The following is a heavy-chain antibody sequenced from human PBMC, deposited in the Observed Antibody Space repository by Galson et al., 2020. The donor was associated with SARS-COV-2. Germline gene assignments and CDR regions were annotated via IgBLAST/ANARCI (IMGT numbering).Heavy chain of an antibody. Sequence: GESLKISCEASGFTIDTLAMSWVRQAPGKGLQWVAGISVNGNTYYTESVKGRFTISRDTSTNTVYLQMNDLRAEDTAFYYCAKERQWLGYYMDVWGKGITVT. CDR1: GFTIDTLA. CDR3: AKERQWLGYYMDV. V-gene: IGHV3-23*01. CDR2: ISVNGNT. J-gene: IGHJ6*03. D-gene: IGHD6-19*01.